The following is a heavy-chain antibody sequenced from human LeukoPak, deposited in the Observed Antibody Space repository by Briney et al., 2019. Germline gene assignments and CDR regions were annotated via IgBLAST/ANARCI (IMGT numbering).Heavy chain of an antibody. V-gene: IGHV3-33*01. CDR1: GFTFSDFS. Sequence: GGSLRLSCAASGFTFSDFSMHWVRQAPGKGLEWVAFLWSGGGNECYADSVKGRFTISRDNSKNTLYLQMTSLRAEDTAVYYCARDQYWNPDSWGQGTLVTVSS. D-gene: IGHD1-1*01. CDR2: LWSGGGNE. J-gene: IGHJ4*02. CDR3: ARDQYWNPDS.